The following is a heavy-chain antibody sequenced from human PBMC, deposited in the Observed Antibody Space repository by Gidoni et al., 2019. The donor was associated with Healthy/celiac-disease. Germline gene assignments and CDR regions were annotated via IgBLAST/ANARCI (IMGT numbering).Heavy chain of an antibody. D-gene: IGHD3-3*01. CDR1: GGSLSSSSYY. Sequence: QLQLQESGPGLVKPSETLSLTCTVSGGSLSSSSYYWGWIRQPPGKGLEWIGSIYYSGSTYYNPSLKSRVTISVDTSKNQLARKLSAVTAADTAVYYCARRGSDFWSGYLRMYWYFDLWGRGTLVTVSS. CDR2: IYYSGST. CDR3: ARRGSDFWSGYLRMYWYFDL. J-gene: IGHJ2*01. V-gene: IGHV4-39*01.